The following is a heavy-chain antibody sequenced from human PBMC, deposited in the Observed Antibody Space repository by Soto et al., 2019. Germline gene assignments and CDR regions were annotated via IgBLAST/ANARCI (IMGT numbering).Heavy chain of an antibody. V-gene: IGHV3-23*01. D-gene: IGHD4-17*01. Sequence: GGSLRLSCAASGFTFSSYAMSWVRQAPGKGLEWVSAISGSGGSTYYADSVKGRFTISRDNSKNTLYLQMNSLRAEDTAVYYCAKVTNDYGDPNDAFDIWGQGTMVTVSS. CDR1: GFTFSSYA. CDR2: ISGSGGST. J-gene: IGHJ3*02. CDR3: AKVTNDYGDPNDAFDI.